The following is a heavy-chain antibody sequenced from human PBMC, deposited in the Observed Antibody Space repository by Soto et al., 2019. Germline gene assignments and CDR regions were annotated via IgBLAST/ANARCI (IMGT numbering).Heavy chain of an antibody. CDR2: ISSSGNSI. Sequence: GGSLRLSCAASGFTFSDYYMIWIRQAPGKGLEWVSYISSSGNSIYYADSVKGRFTISRDSAKNSLYLQMNSLRAEDTAVYYCARDYSDSSGFFGDYYGMDVWGQGTTVTVSS. CDR1: GFTFSDYY. V-gene: IGHV3-11*01. CDR3: ARDYSDSSGFFGDYYGMDV. D-gene: IGHD3-22*01. J-gene: IGHJ6*01.